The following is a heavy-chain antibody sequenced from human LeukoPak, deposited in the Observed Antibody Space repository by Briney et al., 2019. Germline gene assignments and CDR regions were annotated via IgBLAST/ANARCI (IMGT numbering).Heavy chain of an antibody. CDR3: ARDLTTVTLRAFDI. Sequence: SETLSLTCTVSGGSISSGGYYWSWIRQHPGKGLEWIGYIYYSGSTYYNPSLKSQVTISVGTSKNQFSLKLSSVTAADTAVYYCARDLTTVTLRAFDIWGQGTMVTVSS. D-gene: IGHD4-17*01. CDR2: IYYSGST. CDR1: GGSISSGGYY. V-gene: IGHV4-31*01. J-gene: IGHJ3*02.